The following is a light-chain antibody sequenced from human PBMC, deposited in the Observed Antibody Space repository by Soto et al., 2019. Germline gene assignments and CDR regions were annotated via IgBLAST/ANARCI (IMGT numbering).Light chain of an antibody. CDR2: AAY. CDR3: QQLNSYSLT. Sequence: DIQLTQSPSFLSASGGDRVTITCRASQGISSYLAWYQQKPGKAPKLLIYAAYTLQSGVPSRFSGSGSGTEFTLTIRTLQPEDLATYYCQQLNSYSLTFGGGTKVQIE. CDR1: QGISSY. V-gene: IGKV1-9*01. J-gene: IGKJ4*01.